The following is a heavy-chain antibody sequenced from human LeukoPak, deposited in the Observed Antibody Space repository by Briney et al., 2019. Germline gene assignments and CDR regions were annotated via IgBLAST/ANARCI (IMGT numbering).Heavy chain of an antibody. CDR2: ISGNDGNT. Sequence: VASVTVSCKASGYTFSRYGISWMRQAPGQGLEWMGWISGNDGNTRYAKKVQDRATMTIDTPTNTAYMELGSLRSDDTAVYYCARAWDGDSPMITDYWGQGTLV. V-gene: IGHV1-18*01. J-gene: IGHJ4*02. D-gene: IGHD3-16*01. CDR3: ARAWDGDSPMITDY. CDR1: GYTFSRYG.